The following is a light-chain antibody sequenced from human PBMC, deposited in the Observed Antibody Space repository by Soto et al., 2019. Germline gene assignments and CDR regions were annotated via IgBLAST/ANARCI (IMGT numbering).Light chain of an antibody. V-gene: IGLV2-14*03. Sequence: QSALTQPASVSGSPGQSITISCTGTSSDVGRYNYVSWYQQHPGKAPKLMIFDVSNRPSGVSNRFSGSKSGNTASLSISGLQPEDEADYYFSSYTSSSTLVVFCGGTKLTVL. CDR3: SSYTSSSTLVV. J-gene: IGLJ2*01. CDR1: SSDVGRYNY. CDR2: DVS.